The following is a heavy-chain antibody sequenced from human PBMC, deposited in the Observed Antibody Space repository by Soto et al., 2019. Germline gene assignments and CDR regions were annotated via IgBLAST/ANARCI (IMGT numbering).Heavy chain of an antibody. CDR2: IYSSGRT. J-gene: IGHJ6*02. D-gene: IGHD2-2*01. V-gene: IGHV4-39*01. CDR3: VRHETDQTDYHYSARDV. Sequence: SETLSLTCNVSGDSITTSGYYWDWIRQPPGKGLEWIGSIYSSGRTYYNPSLNSRVTISLDTAKNQIYLKLNSVTATDTAVNYCVRHETDQTDYHYSARDVWGQGTTVTVS. CDR1: GDSITTSGYY.